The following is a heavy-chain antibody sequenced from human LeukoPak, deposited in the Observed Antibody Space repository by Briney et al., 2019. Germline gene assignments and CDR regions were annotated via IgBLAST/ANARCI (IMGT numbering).Heavy chain of an antibody. CDR1: GGSISSYY. CDR3: ARGVVVPAATRDYYYYMDV. J-gene: IGHJ6*03. CDR2: IYTSGST. Sequence: RSSETLSLTCTVSGGSISSYYWSWIRQPAGKGLEWIGRIYTSGSTNYNPSLKSRVTMSVDTSKNQFSLKLSSVTAADTAVYYCARGVVVPAATRDYYYYMDVWGKGTTVTVSS. D-gene: IGHD2-2*01. V-gene: IGHV4-4*07.